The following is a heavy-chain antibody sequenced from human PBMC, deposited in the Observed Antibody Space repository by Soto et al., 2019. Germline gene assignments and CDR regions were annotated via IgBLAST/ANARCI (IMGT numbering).Heavy chain of an antibody. V-gene: IGHV3-33*01. J-gene: IGHJ4*02. CDR3: ARDRAYYYDSSGYHGGYFDY. CDR2: IWYDGSIK. D-gene: IGHD3-22*01. CDR1: GFTFSSYG. Sequence: GGSLRLSCAASGFTFSSYGMHWVRQAPGKGLEWVAVIWYDGSIKYYADSVKGRFTISRDNSKNTLYLQMNSLRAEDTAVYYCARDRAYYYDSSGYHGGYFDYWGQGTLVTVSS.